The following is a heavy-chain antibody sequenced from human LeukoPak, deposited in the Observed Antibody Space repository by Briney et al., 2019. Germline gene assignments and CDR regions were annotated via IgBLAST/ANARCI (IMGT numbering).Heavy chain of an antibody. V-gene: IGHV5-51*01. CDR2: IHAGDSDT. D-gene: IGHD1-14*01. CDR1: GYTFTSYW. J-gene: IGHJ4*02. Sequence: GESLKISCKGSGYTFTSYWIGWVRPMPGKGLEWMGIIHAGDSDTRYSPAFLGKVTISADKSISTAYLQWSSLEAPDTAMYYCARQEGINGEYPYYFDYWGQGTLVTVSS. CDR3: ARQEGINGEYPYYFDY.